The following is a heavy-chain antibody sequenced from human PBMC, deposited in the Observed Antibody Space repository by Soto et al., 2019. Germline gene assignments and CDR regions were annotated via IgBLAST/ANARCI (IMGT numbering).Heavy chain of an antibody. Sequence: EVQLVESGGGLVQPGRSLRLSCAASGFTFDDYAMHWVRQAPGKGLEWVSGISWNSGSIGYADSVKGRFTISRDNAKNSLYLQMNSLRAEDTALYYCAKANREYSGYDLSQDFDYWGQGTLVTVSS. CDR3: AKANREYSGYDLSQDFDY. D-gene: IGHD5-12*01. CDR1: GFTFDDYA. V-gene: IGHV3-9*01. CDR2: ISWNSGSI. J-gene: IGHJ4*02.